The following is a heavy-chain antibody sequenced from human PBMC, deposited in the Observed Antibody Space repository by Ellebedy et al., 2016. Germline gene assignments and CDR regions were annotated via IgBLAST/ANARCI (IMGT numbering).Heavy chain of an antibody. CDR3: AAIAAVRFDP. V-gene: IGHV3-7*01. CDR2: LNQDGSEI. J-gene: IGHJ5*02. CDR1: GFTFSSNW. D-gene: IGHD6-19*01. Sequence: GGSLRLSCAASGFTFSSNWMSWVRQAPGKGLEWVGNLNQDGSEIYYADSVKGRFTISRDNAKSSLYLQMNSLRAEDTAVYYCAAIAAVRFDPWGQGTLVSVSS.